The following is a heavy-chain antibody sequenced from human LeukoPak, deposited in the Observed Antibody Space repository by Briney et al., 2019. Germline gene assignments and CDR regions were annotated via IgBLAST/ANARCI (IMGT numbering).Heavy chain of an antibody. CDR3: ARGYCSSTSCYMDV. CDR2: INPNSGGT. V-gene: IGHV1-2*06. J-gene: IGHJ6*02. CDR1: GYTFTGYY. D-gene: IGHD2-2*01. Sequence: GASVKVSCKASGYTFTGYYMHWVRQAPGQGLEWMGRINPNSGGTNYAQKFQGRVTMTRDTSISTAYMELSRLRSEDTAVYYCARGYCSSTSCYMDVWGQGTTVT.